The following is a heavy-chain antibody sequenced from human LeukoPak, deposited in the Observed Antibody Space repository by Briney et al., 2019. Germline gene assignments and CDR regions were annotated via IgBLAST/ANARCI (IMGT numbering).Heavy chain of an antibody. Sequence: PSETLSLTCAVSGYSLSSGYYWGWIRQPPGKGLEWIGSIYHSGSTYYNPSLKSRVTISVDTSKNQFSLKLSSVTAADTAVYYCARDSRFGEGEIDYWGQGTLVTVSS. CDR3: ARDSRFGEGEIDY. D-gene: IGHD3-10*01. CDR2: IYHSGST. J-gene: IGHJ4*02. V-gene: IGHV4-38-2*02. CDR1: GYSLSSGYY.